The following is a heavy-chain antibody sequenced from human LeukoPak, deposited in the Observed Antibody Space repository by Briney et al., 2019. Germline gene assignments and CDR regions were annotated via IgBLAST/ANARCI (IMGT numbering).Heavy chain of an antibody. Sequence: PGGSLRLSCAASGFTFSSYAMHWVRQAPGKGLEWVAVISYDGSNTYYADSVKGRFTISRDNSKNTLYVQMSSLRGEDTAVYHCARATNYNILTGIGTYGLDVWGQGTTVTVSS. CDR1: GFTFSSYA. J-gene: IGHJ6*02. CDR2: ISYDGSNT. V-gene: IGHV3-30-3*01. CDR3: ARATNYNILTGIGTYGLDV. D-gene: IGHD3-9*01.